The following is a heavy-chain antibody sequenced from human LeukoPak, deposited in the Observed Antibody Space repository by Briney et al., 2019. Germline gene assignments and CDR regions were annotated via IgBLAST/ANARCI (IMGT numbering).Heavy chain of an antibody. CDR2: ISSSSSYI. J-gene: IGHJ4*02. V-gene: IGHV3-21*01. CDR3: ARSIAAAGKGEDY. Sequence: GGSLRLSCAACGFTFSSYSMNWVRQAPGKGLEWVSSISSSSSYIYYADSVKGRFTISRDNAKNSLYLQMNSLRAEDTAVYYCARSIAAAGKGEDYWGQGTLVTVSS. CDR1: GFTFSSYS. D-gene: IGHD6-13*01.